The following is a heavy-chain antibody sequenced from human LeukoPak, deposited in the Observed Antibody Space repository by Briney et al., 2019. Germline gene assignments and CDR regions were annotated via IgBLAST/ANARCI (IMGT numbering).Heavy chain of an antibody. J-gene: IGHJ5*02. Sequence: PSETLSLTCTVSGGSISSYYWSWIRQPPGKGLECIGYIYYSGSTNYNPSLKSRVTISVDTSKNQFSLKLSSVTAADTAVYYCARMYYDFWSGYYGWFDPWGQGTLVTVSS. D-gene: IGHD3-3*01. CDR1: GGSISSYY. CDR2: IYYSGST. CDR3: ARMYYDFWSGYYGWFDP. V-gene: IGHV4-59*01.